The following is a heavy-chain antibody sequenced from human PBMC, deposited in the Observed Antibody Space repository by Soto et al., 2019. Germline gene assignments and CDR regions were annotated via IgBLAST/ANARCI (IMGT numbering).Heavy chain of an antibody. CDR2: IYYSGTT. CDR1: GGSISSYY. V-gene: IGHV4-59*01. J-gene: IGHJ4*02. D-gene: IGHD2-8*02. Sequence: PSETLSLTCTVSGGSISSYYWSWIRQPPGKGLEWIGYIYYSGTTNYNPSLKSRVTISVDTSKNQFSLKLSSVTAADTAVYYCARVPKRGSRVTGFDYWGQGTLVTVSS. CDR3: ARVPKRGSRVTGFDY.